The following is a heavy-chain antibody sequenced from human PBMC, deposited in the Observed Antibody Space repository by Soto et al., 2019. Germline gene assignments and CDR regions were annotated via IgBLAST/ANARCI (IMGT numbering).Heavy chain of an antibody. D-gene: IGHD3-10*01. CDR3: AGDKGITMVRGVIISPYYYYYGMDV. CDR1: CGYISSYY. CDR2: INHSGST. V-gene: IGHV4-34*01. J-gene: IGHJ6*02. Sequence: SETLSLTGTVSCGYISSYYWSWIRQPPGKGLEWIGEINHSGSTNYNPSLKSRVTISVDTSKNQFSLKLSSVTAADTAVYYCAGDKGITMVRGVIISPYYYYYGMDVWGQGTTVTVSS.